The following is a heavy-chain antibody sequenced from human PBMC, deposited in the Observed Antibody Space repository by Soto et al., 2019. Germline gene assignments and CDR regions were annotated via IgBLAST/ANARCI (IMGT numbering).Heavy chain of an antibody. CDR2: ISAYNGNT. V-gene: IGHV1-18*01. J-gene: IGHJ5*02. D-gene: IGHD6-19*01. CDR1: GYTFTSYG. Sequence: ASVKVSCKASGYTFTSYGINWVRQAPGQGLEWMGWISAYNGNTNYAQKLQGRVTMTTDTSTSTAYMELRSLRSDDTAVYYCARGSRIAVAGTWFDPWGQPTLVTVSS. CDR3: ARGSRIAVAGTWFDP.